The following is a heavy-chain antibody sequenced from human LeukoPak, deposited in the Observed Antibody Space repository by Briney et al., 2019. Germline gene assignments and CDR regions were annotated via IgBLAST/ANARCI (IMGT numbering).Heavy chain of an antibody. CDR2: INSGGSGT. V-gene: IGHV3-74*01. D-gene: IGHD7-27*01. CDR3: ATSLGPLTEY. J-gene: IGHJ4*02. CDR1: GVAFSSNW. Sequence: SGGSLRLSCAASGVAFSSNWMHWVRQTPGKGLVWVSRINSGGSGTSYADSVEGRFTISRDNAKNTLYLQMNSLRAEDTAVYYCATSLGPLTEYWGQGTLVTVSS.